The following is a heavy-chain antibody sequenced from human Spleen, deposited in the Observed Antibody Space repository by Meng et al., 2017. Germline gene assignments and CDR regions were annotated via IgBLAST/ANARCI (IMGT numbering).Heavy chain of an antibody. D-gene: IGHD3-3*02. CDR2: IYYSGST. J-gene: IGHJ4*02. V-gene: IGHV4-61*08. CDR3: ARSSFSASPYYFGY. Sequence: VALKESVQGLVRPSETLSLTCTVSGGSVSSGDFYWSWIRQPPGKGLEWIGHIYYSGSTNYNPSLKSRVTISIDTSKNQFSLKLSFVTTADTAVYFCARSSFSASPYYFGYWGLGTLVTASS. CDR1: GGSVSSGDFY.